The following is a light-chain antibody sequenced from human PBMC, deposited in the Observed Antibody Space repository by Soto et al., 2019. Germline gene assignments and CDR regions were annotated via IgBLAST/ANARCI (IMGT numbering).Light chain of an antibody. CDR1: QDIANS. CDR2: DAS. J-gene: IGKJ5*01. V-gene: IGKV1-33*01. Sequence: DIQMTQSPSSLSASIGDRVILTCQASQDIANSLNWYQHKPGKAPKLLIYDASNLERGVPARFSRSGSGTDFSLTISSLQPEDIATYYCQQYENLPPTFGQGTRLEIK. CDR3: QQYENLPPT.